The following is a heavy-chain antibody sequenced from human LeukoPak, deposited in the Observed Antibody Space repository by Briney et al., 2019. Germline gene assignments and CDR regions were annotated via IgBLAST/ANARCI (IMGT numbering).Heavy chain of an antibody. D-gene: IGHD1-26*01. Sequence: GGSLRLSCAASGFTFSSHAMSWVRQAPGKGLEWVSAISGSGGSTYYADSVKGRFTISRDNSKNTLYLQMNSLRAEDTAVYYCATVSGSFTSFDYWGQGTLVTVSS. CDR2: ISGSGGST. J-gene: IGHJ4*02. CDR3: ATVSGSFTSFDY. CDR1: GFTFSSHA. V-gene: IGHV3-23*01.